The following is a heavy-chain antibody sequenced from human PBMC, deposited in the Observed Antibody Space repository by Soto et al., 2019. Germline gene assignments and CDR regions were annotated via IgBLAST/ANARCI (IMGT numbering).Heavy chain of an antibody. Sequence: SETLSLTCTVSGGSISSSSYYWGWIRQPPGKGLEWIGSIYYSGSTYYNPSLKSRVTISIDTSKNQFSLKLSSVTAADTAVYYCARRSESPNYYGDYDYWGQGTLVTVSS. V-gene: IGHV4-39*01. J-gene: IGHJ4*02. CDR1: GGSISSSSYY. CDR3: ARRSESPNYYGDYDY. CDR2: IYYSGST. D-gene: IGHD4-17*01.